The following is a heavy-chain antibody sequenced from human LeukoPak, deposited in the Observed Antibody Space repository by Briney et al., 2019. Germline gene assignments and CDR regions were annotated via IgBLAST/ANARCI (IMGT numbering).Heavy chain of an antibody. J-gene: IGHJ4*02. CDR2: IYYSGST. CDR1: GGSISSSSYY. V-gene: IGHV4-39*07. CDR3: ARVWYYYGSGSYSLEYYFDY. D-gene: IGHD3-10*01. Sequence: SETLSLTCTVSGGSISSSSYYWGWIRQPPGKGLEWIGSIYYSGSTYYNPSLKSRVTISVDTSKNQFSLKLSSVTAADTAVYYCARVWYYYGSGSYSLEYYFDYWGQGTLVTVSS.